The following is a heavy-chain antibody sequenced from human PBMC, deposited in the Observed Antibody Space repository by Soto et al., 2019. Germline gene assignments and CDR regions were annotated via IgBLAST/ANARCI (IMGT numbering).Heavy chain of an antibody. J-gene: IGHJ5*02. CDR1: GFSLSTTGVG. CDR3: AQRLPHYGLGRERGNGFDP. V-gene: IGHV2-5*02. Sequence: QITLKESGPTLVRPTQTLTLTCTFSGFSLSTTGVGVGWIRQPPGKALEWLALIYWDDDKRYSPSLKSRLTITKDTSKNEVILTMTNRDPVDTARYYCAQRLPHYGLGRERGNGFDPWGQGTLVTVSS. D-gene: IGHD3-10*01. CDR2: IYWDDDK.